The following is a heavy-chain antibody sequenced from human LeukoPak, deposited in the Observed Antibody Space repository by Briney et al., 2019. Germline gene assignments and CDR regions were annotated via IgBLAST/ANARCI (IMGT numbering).Heavy chain of an antibody. J-gene: IGHJ4*02. D-gene: IGHD3-9*01. CDR3: ARGAYFDWLLSYLDY. CDR2: INMDGRRT. Sequence: GGCLRLSCAAPGFTFRTYWTDGGGQGPGKGGGWVSRINMDGRRTNYADSVKGRVTISTENAKNTLYLQMNSLRAEDTAVYYCARGAYFDWLLSYLDYWGQGTLVTVSS. CDR1: GFTFRTYW. V-gene: IGHV3-74*01.